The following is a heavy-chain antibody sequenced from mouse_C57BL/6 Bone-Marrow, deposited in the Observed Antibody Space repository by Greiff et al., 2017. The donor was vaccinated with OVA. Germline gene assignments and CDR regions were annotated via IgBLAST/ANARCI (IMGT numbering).Heavy chain of an antibody. CDR2: IYPGDGDP. V-gene: IGHV1-82*01. Sequence: QVQLQQSGPELVKPGASVKISCTASGYAFSSSWMNWVKQRPGQGLEWIGRIYPGDGDPTYNGKFKGKATLHADTSSSTAYMQLSSLTSEDSAVYVSASHYYSSSDAMDYWGQGTSVTVSS. CDR3: ASHYYSSSDAMDY. J-gene: IGHJ4*01. D-gene: IGHD1-1*01. CDR1: GYAFSSSW.